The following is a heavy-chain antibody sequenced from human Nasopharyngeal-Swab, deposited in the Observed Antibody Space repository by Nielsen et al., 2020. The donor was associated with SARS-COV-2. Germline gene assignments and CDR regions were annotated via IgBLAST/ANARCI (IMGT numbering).Heavy chain of an antibody. V-gene: IGHV4-4*02. D-gene: IGHD3-10*01. CDR2: IYHSGST. CDR3: ARCITVIQGGPYYYYFGMDV. J-gene: IGHJ6*02. Sequence: WIRQPPGKGLEWIGEIYHSGSTNYNPSLTSRVTISVDTSKNQFSLKLNSVTAADTAVYYCARCITVIQGGPYYYYFGMDVWGQGTTVTVSS.